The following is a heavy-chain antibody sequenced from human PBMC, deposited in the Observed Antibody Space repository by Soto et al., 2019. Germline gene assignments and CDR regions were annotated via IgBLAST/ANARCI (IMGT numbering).Heavy chain of an antibody. CDR2: IIPMCGTA. CDR1: GGTFSTYA. J-gene: IGHJ4*02. D-gene: IGHD5-18*01. Sequence: QVQLVQSGAEVKKPESSVKVSCKAPGGTFSTYAISWVRQAPGQGLEWMGEIIPMCGTANYAQRFQDRVTITADESTNIVYMELSSLRSDDTAVYFCASGIQLWLRRINNGYSGWGQGTLVTVSS. CDR3: ASGIQLWLRRINNGYSG. V-gene: IGHV1-69*12.